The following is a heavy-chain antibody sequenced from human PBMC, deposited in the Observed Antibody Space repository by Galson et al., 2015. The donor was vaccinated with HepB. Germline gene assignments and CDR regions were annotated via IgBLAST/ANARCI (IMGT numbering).Heavy chain of an antibody. Sequence: PALVKPTQTLTLTCTFSGFSLSTSGMCVSWIRQPPGKALEWLARIDWDDDKYYSTSLKTRLTISKDTSKNQVVLTMTNMDPVDTATYYCARTYYYDSSGYYYFDYWGQGTLVTVSS. CDR2: IDWDDDK. D-gene: IGHD3-22*01. CDR3: ARTYYYDSSGYYYFDY. CDR1: GFSLSTSGMC. V-gene: IGHV2-70*11. J-gene: IGHJ4*02.